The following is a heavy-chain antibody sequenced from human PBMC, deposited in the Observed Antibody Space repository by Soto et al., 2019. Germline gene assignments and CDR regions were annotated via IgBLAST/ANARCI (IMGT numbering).Heavy chain of an antibody. Sequence: GGSLRLSCAASGFTFSSYWMHWVRQAPGKGLVWVSRINSDGSSTSYADSVEGRFTISRDNAKNTLYLQMNSLRAEDTAVYYCARDAGELEPMYYFDYWGQGTLVTVSS. D-gene: IGHD1-1*01. J-gene: IGHJ4*02. CDR3: ARDAGELEPMYYFDY. CDR1: GFTFSSYW. V-gene: IGHV3-74*01. CDR2: INSDGSST.